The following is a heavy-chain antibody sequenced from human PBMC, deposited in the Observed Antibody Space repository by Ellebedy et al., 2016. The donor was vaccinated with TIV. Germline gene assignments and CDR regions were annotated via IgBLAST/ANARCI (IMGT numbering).Heavy chain of an antibody. Sequence: MPSETLSLTCTVSGGSTSSYYWSWIRQPPGKGLEWIGYMYYSGSANYNPSLNSRVTMSVDTSKNQFSLKLTSVTAANTAVYYCARAPLTLLSRTWYPLDWGQGTLITVSS. V-gene: IGHV4-59*01. D-gene: IGHD6-13*01. CDR2: MYYSGSA. CDR1: GGSTSSYY. J-gene: IGHJ4*02. CDR3: ARAPLTLLSRTWYPLD.